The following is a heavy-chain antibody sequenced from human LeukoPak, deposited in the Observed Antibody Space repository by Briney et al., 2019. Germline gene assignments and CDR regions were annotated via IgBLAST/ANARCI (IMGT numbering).Heavy chain of an antibody. V-gene: IGHV1-46*01. D-gene: IGHD3-16*01. Sequence: ASVKISCKASGYTFTNYYIHWVRQAPGQGLEWVGLINPNGGSTGYAQRFQGRVTVTTDTSTSTVYMELNSLGSEDTAVYYCARERRAWGEDFWGQGTLVTVSS. CDR3: ARERRAWGEDF. J-gene: IGHJ4*02. CDR2: INPNGGST. CDR1: GYTFTNYY.